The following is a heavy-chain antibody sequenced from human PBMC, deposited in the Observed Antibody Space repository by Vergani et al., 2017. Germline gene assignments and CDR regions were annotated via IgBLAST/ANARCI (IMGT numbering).Heavy chain of an antibody. Sequence: QAQLQQWGAGLLKPSETLSLTCAIYGGSFNDYWWTWIRQPPGKGLEWFGEIRHDGITHYSPSLKSRVTISINTSTHQFSLSLRSVTAADTAVYYCAREGYCTNGVCFTLFDVWGQGALVTVSS. V-gene: IGHV4-34*01. CDR1: GGSFNDYW. D-gene: IGHD2-8*01. CDR3: AREGYCTNGVCFTLFDV. CDR2: IRHDGIT. J-gene: IGHJ4*02.